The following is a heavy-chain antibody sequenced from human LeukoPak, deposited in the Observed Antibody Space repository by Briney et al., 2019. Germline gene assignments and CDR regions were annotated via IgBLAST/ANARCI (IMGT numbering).Heavy chain of an antibody. Sequence: GGSLRLSCAASGFTFSSYAMSWVRQAPGKGLEWVSAISGSGGSTYYADSVKGRFTISRDNSKNTLYLQMNSLRAEDTAVYYWEKATGFGDGYNYGFFDYWGQGPLVTFSS. CDR2: ISGSGGST. J-gene: IGHJ4*02. V-gene: IGHV3-23*01. CDR3: EKATGFGDGYNYGFFDY. D-gene: IGHD5-24*01. CDR1: GFTFSSYA.